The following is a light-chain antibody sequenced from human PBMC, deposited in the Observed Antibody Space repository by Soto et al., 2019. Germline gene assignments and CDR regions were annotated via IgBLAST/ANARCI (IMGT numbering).Light chain of an antibody. CDR1: SGHSNYA. Sequence: QSVLTQSPSASASLGASVKLTCTLSSGHSNYAIAWHQQQSEMGPRYLMKLNSDGSHSKGDGIPDRFSGSSSGAERYLTISSLQSEDEADYYCQTWGSGIVVFRGGTKQTV. CDR2: LNSDGSH. V-gene: IGLV4-69*01. CDR3: QTWGSGIVV. J-gene: IGLJ2*01.